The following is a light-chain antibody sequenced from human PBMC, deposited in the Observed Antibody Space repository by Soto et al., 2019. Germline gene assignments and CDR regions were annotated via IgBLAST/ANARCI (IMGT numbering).Light chain of an antibody. CDR2: AAC. V-gene: IGKV1-17*03. CDR1: QDISSY. Sequence: DLQMTPSPSAMSASVGDRVTITCRASQDISSYLAWFQQKPGKVPKRLIYAACRLQKGVRARFSGSGSGTEFTPAISSPQPEDFATSYCLHHKSYPLAFGGGTKVEIK. J-gene: IGKJ4*01. CDR3: LHHKSYPLA.